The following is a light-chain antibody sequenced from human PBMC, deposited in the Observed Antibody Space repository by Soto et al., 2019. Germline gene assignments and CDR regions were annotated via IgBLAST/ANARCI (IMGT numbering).Light chain of an antibody. J-gene: IGKJ1*01. Sequence: MTQSPSTLSASVGDRVTITCRASQSISSWLAWYLQKPGQSPQLLIYLGSNRASGVPDRFSGSGSGTDFTLKISSVEAEDVGVYYCMQALQTFPWTFGQGTKVDIK. CDR2: LGS. CDR3: MQALQTFPWT. V-gene: IGKV2-28*01. CDR1: QSISSW.